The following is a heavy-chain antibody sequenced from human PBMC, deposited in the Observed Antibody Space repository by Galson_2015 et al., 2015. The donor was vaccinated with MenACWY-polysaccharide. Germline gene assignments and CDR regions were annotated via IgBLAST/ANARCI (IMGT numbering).Heavy chain of an antibody. CDR2: ISYDGSNK. V-gene: IGHV3-30-3*01. J-gene: IGHJ6*02. CDR3: ARDYCDRSRCYGMDV. D-gene: IGHD3-22*01. Sequence: SLRLSCAASGLTFTSYAMHWVRQAPGKGLEWVTVISYDGSNKYYADSVKGRFTISRDNSKNTLYLQMDSLRAEDTAVYYCARDYCDRSRCYGMDVWGQGTTVTVSS. CDR1: GLTFTSYA.